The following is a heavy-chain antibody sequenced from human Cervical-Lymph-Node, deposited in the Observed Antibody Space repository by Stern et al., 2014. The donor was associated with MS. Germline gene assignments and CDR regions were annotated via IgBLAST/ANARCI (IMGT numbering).Heavy chain of an antibody. CDR1: GFTFSGYG. CDR3: AKDLGQWVFTPRYWYFDL. Sequence: QVQLVESGGGVVQPGRSLRLSCVASGFTFSGYGMHWLRQAPGKGLEWVAVVSFDGTNNYYADSVKGRFTVSRDTSNNTLNLQMNSLRPDDTAVYYCAKDLGQWVFTPRYWYFDLWGRGTQVTVSS. J-gene: IGHJ2*01. D-gene: IGHD6-19*01. V-gene: IGHV3-30*18. CDR2: VSFDGTNN.